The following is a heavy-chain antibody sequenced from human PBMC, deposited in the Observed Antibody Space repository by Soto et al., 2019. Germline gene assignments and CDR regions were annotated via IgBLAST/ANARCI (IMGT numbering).Heavy chain of an antibody. V-gene: IGHV2-5*02. CDR3: AHLMITYGGVIADDAFDV. D-gene: IGHD3-16*02. J-gene: IGHJ3*01. CDR1: GFSLTTRQVG. Sequence: QITLKESGPTLVEPTQPLTLTCTFSGFSLTTRQVGVGWIRQPPGQALEWLAVFYWDNDKRYSPSLERRLTITKDTSKNQVVLTMTNMDPMDTATYYCAHLMITYGGVIADDAFDVWGQGTMVTVSS. CDR2: FYWDNDK.